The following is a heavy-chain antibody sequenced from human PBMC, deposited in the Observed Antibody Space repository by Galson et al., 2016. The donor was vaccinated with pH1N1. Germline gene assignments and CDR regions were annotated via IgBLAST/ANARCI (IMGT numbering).Heavy chain of an antibody. D-gene: IGHD3-10*01. V-gene: IGHV3-23*01. J-gene: IGHJ5*02. CDR3: AKEGQWYGGKWFDP. Sequence: SLRLSCAASGFTFGTHAMTWVRQAPGKGLQWVAVISGRGGSREYADSVKGRFTISRDNSKNTLYLQMNSVRVGDTGIYYCAKEGQWYGGKWFDPWGQGTLVTVSS. CDR2: ISGRGGSR. CDR1: GFTFGTHA.